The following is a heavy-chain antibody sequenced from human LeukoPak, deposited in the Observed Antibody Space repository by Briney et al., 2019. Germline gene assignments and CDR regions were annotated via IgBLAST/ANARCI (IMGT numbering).Heavy chain of an antibody. CDR3: VRTTGWPDC. V-gene: IGHV3-74*01. CDR1: GFPFSSYW. CDR2: INSDGSNT. Sequence: GGSLRLSCVASGFPFSSYWVHWVRQVPGKGLVWVSRINSDGSNTVYADSVKGRFTISRDNAKNTLYLQMNRLRAEDTAVYYCVRTTGWPDCWGQGTLVTVSS. J-gene: IGHJ4*02. D-gene: IGHD6-19*01.